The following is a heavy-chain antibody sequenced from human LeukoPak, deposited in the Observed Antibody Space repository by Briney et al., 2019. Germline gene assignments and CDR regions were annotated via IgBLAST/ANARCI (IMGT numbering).Heavy chain of an antibody. J-gene: IGHJ4*02. D-gene: IGHD6-19*01. CDR2: IYYSGST. CDR1: GGSISSYY. CDR3: ARRAMAGTGLDY. Sequence: PSETLSLTCTVSGGSISSYYWSWIRQPPGKGLEWIGYIYYSGSTNYNPSLKSRVTISVDTSKNQFSLKLSSVTAADTAVYYCARRAMAGTGLDYWGQGTLVTVSS. V-gene: IGHV4-59*01.